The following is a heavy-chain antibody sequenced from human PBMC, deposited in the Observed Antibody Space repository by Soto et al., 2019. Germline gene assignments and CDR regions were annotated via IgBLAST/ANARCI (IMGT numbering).Heavy chain of an antibody. CDR1: GGSISSYY. J-gene: IGHJ3*02. Sequence: QVQLQESGPGLVKPSETLSLTCTVSGGSISSYYWSWIWQPPGKGLEWIGYIYYSGSTNYNPSLKSRVTISVDTSKNQFSLKLSSVTAADTAVYYCARGPIGPYGSGTDDAFDIWGQGTMVTVSS. D-gene: IGHD3-10*01. V-gene: IGHV4-59*01. CDR3: ARGPIGPYGSGTDDAFDI. CDR2: IYYSGST.